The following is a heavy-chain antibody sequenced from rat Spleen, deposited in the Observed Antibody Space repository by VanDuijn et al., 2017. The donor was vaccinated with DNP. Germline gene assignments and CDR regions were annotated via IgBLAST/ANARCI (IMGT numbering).Heavy chain of an antibody. CDR1: GFTFNNYW. V-gene: IGHV5-31*01. D-gene: IGHD1-6*01. CDR2: ITSSGGST. J-gene: IGHJ4*01. CDR3: AKFRVYYGPHAMDA. Sequence: EVQLVESGGDLVQPGRSLKLSCVASGFTFNNYWMTWIRQVPGKGLEWVASITSSGGSTYYPDSVKGRFTISRDNAKNTLYLQMESLRSEDTATYYCAKFRVYYGPHAMDAWGQGTSVTVSS.